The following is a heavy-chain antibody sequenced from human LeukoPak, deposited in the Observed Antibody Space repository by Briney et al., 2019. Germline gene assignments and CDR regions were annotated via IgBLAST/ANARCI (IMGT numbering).Heavy chain of an antibody. J-gene: IGHJ4*02. Sequence: SVKVSCKASGGTFSSYAISWVRQAPGQGLEWMGRIIPIFGTANYAQKFQGSVTITTDESTSTAYMELSSLRSEDTAVYYCARELPMVRGVLDYWGQGTLVTVSS. CDR1: GGTFSSYA. V-gene: IGHV1-69*05. D-gene: IGHD3-10*01. CDR2: IIPIFGTA. CDR3: ARELPMVRGVLDY.